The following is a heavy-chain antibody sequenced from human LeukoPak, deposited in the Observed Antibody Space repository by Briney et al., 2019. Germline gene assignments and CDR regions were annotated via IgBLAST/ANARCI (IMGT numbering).Heavy chain of an antibody. D-gene: IGHD3-10*01. V-gene: IGHV4-30-2*01. CDR3: ARVAGDYGSGSYFLDY. CDR1: GGSISSGGYS. Sequence: SETQSLTCAVSGGSISSGGYSWSWIRQPPGKGLEWIGYIYHSGSTYYNPSLKSRVTISVDRSKNQFSLKLSSVTAADTAVYYCARVAGDYGSGSYFLDYWGQGTLVTVSS. CDR2: IYHSGST. J-gene: IGHJ4*02.